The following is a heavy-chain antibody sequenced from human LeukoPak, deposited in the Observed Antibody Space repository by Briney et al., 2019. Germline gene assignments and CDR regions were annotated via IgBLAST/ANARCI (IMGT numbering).Heavy chain of an antibody. V-gene: IGHV1-2*06. CDR2: INPNSGGT. D-gene: IGHD3-22*01. J-gene: IGHJ4*02. CDR1: GYTFIGYY. CDR3: ARGLDTYYFDSSGYYHGDY. Sequence: ASVKVSCKASGYTFIGYYIHWVRQAPGQGLEWMGRINPNSGGTNYAQRFQGRVTMTRDTSISTAYMELSRLRSDDTAVYYCARGLDTYYFDSSGYYHGDYWGQGTVVTVSS.